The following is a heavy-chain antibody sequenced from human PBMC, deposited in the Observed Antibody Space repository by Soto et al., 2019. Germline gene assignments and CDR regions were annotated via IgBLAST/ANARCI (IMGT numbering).Heavy chain of an antibody. CDR2: IYYSGST. V-gene: IGHV4-39*01. CDR1: GGSISSSSYY. J-gene: IGHJ4*02. CDR3: ARHLDSSGYYFDY. Sequence: SETLSLTCTVSGGSISSSSYYWGWIHQPPGKGLEWIGSIYYSGSTYYNPSLKSRVTISVDTSKNQFSLKLSSVTAADTAVYYCARHLDSSGYYFDYWGQGTLVTVSS. D-gene: IGHD3-22*01.